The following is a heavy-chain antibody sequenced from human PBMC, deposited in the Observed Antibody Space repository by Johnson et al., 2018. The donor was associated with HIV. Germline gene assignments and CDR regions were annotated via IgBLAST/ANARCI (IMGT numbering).Heavy chain of an antibody. Sequence: QVQLVESGGGVVQPGRSLRLSCAASGFTFSNFGMHWVRQAPGKGLEWVAVIWYDGSNKYYADSVKGRFTISRDNSKNTLYLQMNSLRAEDTAVYYCAKDLEEGQQWLIGAFDIWGQGTMVTVSS. V-gene: IGHV3-33*06. CDR1: GFTFSNFG. CDR2: IWYDGSNK. J-gene: IGHJ3*02. CDR3: AKDLEEGQQWLIGAFDI. D-gene: IGHD6-19*01.